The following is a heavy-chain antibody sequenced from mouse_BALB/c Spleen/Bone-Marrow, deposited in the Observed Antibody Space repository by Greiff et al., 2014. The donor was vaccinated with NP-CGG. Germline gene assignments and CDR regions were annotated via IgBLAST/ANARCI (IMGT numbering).Heavy chain of an antibody. CDR1: GFNIKDTY. D-gene: IGHD1-1*01. Sequence: VQLKESGGELLKPGASVKLSCTASGFNIKDTYMHWGKQRPEKGLEWIGRIDPANGNTKYDPKFQGKATITADTSSNTAYLQLSSLTSEDTAVYYCAIYYYGSSGFAYWGQGTLVTVSA. CDR3: AIYYYGSSGFAY. J-gene: IGHJ3*01. CDR2: IDPANGNT. V-gene: IGHV14-3*02.